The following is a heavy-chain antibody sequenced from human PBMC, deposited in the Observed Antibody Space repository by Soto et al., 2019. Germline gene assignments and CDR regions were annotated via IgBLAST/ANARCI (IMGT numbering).Heavy chain of an antibody. CDR1: VFTFSSYS. CDR3: ARDYCSSTSCYYYYYYGMEV. Sequence: XGSLRLSCASSVFTFSSYSMNWVRHSPGKWLEWVSSISSSSSYIYYADSVKGRFTISRDNAKNSLYLQMNSLRAEDTAVYYCARDYCSSTSCYYYYYYGMEVWGQGTTVIVSS. D-gene: IGHD2-2*01. J-gene: IGHJ6*02. V-gene: IGHV3-21*01. CDR2: ISSSSSYI.